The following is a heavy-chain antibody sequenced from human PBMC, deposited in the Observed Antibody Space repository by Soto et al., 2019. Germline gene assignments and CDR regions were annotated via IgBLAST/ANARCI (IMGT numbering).Heavy chain of an antibody. CDR1: GYTFTSYG. Sequence: QVQLVQSGPEVKEPGASVKVSCKASGYTFTSYGITWVRQGPGQGLEWVGGISGYNGDTNYAQKFQGRISVTTDTSTRTAYLEVRSLRSDDTAVYYCAREVGAWFDFWGQGTLVTVSS. CDR2: ISGYNGDT. D-gene: IGHD1-26*01. J-gene: IGHJ4*02. CDR3: AREVGAWFDF. V-gene: IGHV1-18*01.